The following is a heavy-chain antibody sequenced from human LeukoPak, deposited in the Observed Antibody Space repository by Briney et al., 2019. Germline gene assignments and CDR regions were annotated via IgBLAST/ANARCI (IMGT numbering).Heavy chain of an antibody. CDR3: ARDSLASSNSQHLPDYFFMDV. J-gene: IGHJ6*03. D-gene: IGHD4-11*01. Sequence: GASVKVSCKASGYTFTSYGISWVRQAPGQGLEWMGWISAYNGNTNYAQKLQGRVTLTTDMYTSTAYLDLRSLRSEDTAVYFCARDSLASSNSQHLPDYFFMDVWGQGTTVIVSS. CDR2: ISAYNGNT. CDR1: GYTFTSYG. V-gene: IGHV1-18*01.